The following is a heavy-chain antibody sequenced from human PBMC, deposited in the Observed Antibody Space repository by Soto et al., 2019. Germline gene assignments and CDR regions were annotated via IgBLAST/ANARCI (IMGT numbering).Heavy chain of an antibody. CDR2: IYYSGST. J-gene: IGHJ4*02. D-gene: IGHD2-21*02. Sequence: QVQLQESGPGLVKPSQTLSLTCTVSGGSISRGGYYWSWIRQHPGKGLEWIGYIYYSGSTYYNPSLKSRVTISVDTSKNQFSLKLSSVTAADTAVYYCAREVVTTEGNYFDYWGQGTLVTVSS. V-gene: IGHV4-31*03. CDR3: AREVVTTEGNYFDY. CDR1: GGSISRGGYY.